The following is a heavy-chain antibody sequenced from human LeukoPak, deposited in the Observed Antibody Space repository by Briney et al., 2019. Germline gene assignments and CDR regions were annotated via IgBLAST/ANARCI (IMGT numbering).Heavy chain of an antibody. CDR1: GFTFSSYA. J-gene: IGHJ3*02. Sequence: GGSLRLSCAASGFTFSSYAMHWVRQAPGKGLEWVTIISYDGTNKYYADSVKGRFTISRDNSKNTLYLQMNSLRAEDTAVYYCAKDLWGCSSTSCYGDDAFDIWGQGTMVTVSS. D-gene: IGHD2-2*01. V-gene: IGHV3-30*04. CDR3: AKDLWGCSSTSCYGDDAFDI. CDR2: ISYDGTNK.